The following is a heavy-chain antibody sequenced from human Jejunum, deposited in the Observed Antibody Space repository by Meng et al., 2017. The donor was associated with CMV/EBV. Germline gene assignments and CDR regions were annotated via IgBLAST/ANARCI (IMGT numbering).Heavy chain of an antibody. J-gene: IGHJ4*02. CDR1: GFTVSTNY. Sequence: LSCAASGFTVSTNYMSWVRQAPGKGLEWVSVIYSGGSTYYADSVKGRFTISRDNSKNTVYLQMNSLRAEDTAVYYCARASGGSYLFDYWGQGTLVTVSS. V-gene: IGHV3-53*01. D-gene: IGHD1-26*01. CDR2: IYSGGST. CDR3: ARASGGSYLFDY.